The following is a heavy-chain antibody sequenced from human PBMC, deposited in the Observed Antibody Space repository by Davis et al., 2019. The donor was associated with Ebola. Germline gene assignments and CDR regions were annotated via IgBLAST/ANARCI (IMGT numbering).Heavy chain of an antibody. J-gene: IGHJ4*02. V-gene: IGHV1-69*06. CDR2: IIPILGPG. CDR3: AREGGYSSGWPYFDN. D-gene: IGHD6-19*01. Sequence: AASVKVSCKASGRTFSSYAISWVRQAPGQGLEWMGGIIPILGPGNYGQKFQGRVTITADKSTSTAYMELSSLRYEDTAVYYCAREGGYSSGWPYFDNWGQGTLVTVSS. CDR1: GRTFSSYA.